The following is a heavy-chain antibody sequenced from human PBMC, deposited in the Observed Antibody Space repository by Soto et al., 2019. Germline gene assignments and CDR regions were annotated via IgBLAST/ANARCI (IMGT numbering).Heavy chain of an antibody. CDR2: IIPIFGTA. J-gene: IGHJ5*01. CDR3: ARDLREVVGFGWFDS. CDR1: GGTFSSYA. Sequence: QVQLVQSGAEVKKPGSSVKVSCKASGGTFSSYAISCVRQAPGQGLEWMGGIIPIFGTANYAQKFQGRVTITADESTSTAYMELSSLRSEDTAVYYCARDLREVVGFGWFDSWGQGTLVTVCS. D-gene: IGHD3-16*01. V-gene: IGHV1-69*12.